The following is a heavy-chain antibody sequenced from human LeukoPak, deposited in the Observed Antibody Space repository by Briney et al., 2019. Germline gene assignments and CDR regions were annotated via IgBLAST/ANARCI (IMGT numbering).Heavy chain of an antibody. CDR2: INHSEST. CDR3: ARGVDYGDYRGRNWFDP. CDR1: GGSFSGYY. Sequence: PSETLSLTCAVYGGSFSGYYWSWIRQPPGKGLEWIGEINHSESTNYNPSLKSRVTISVDTSKNQFSLKLSSVTAADTAVYYCARGVDYGDYRGRNWFDPWGQGTLVTVSS. V-gene: IGHV4-34*01. D-gene: IGHD4-17*01. J-gene: IGHJ5*02.